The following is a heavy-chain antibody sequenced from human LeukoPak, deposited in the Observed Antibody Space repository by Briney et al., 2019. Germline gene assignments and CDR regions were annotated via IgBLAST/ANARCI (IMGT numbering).Heavy chain of an antibody. CDR3: ALEWELLFDY. V-gene: IGHV1-2*02. Sequence: ASVKVSCKASGYTFTDYHLHWVRQAPGQGLEWMGWINPNSGGTNYAQKFQGRVTMTRDTSISTAYMELSRLRSDDTAVYYCALEWELLFDYWGQGTLVTVSS. CDR2: INPNSGGT. J-gene: IGHJ4*02. CDR1: GYTFTDYH. D-gene: IGHD1-26*01.